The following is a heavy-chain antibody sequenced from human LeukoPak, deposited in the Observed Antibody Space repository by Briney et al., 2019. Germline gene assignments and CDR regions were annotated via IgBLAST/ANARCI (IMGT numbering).Heavy chain of an antibody. CDR2: ISYDGSNE. Sequence: PRRSLRLSCAASGFTFSNYAMHWVRQAPGKGLERVAFISYDGSNEDYADSVKGRFTISRDNSRNTLYLQMNSLRPEDTAVYYCARVRYYSSGWYDYWGQGTLVTVSS. D-gene: IGHD6-19*01. J-gene: IGHJ4*02. V-gene: IGHV3-30-3*01. CDR3: ARVRYYSSGWYDY. CDR1: GFTFSNYA.